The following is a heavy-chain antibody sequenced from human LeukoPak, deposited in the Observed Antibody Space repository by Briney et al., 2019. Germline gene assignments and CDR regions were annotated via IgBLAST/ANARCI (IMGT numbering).Heavy chain of an antibody. CDR2: IYYSGST. Sequence: SETLSLTCTVSRGSFSSYYWSWIRQPPGKGLEWIGYIYYSGSTNYNPSLKSRVTISVDTSKNQFSLKLSSVTAADTAVCYCARDPGRYCSGGSCYRYYYMDVWGKGTTVTVSS. D-gene: IGHD2-15*01. J-gene: IGHJ6*03. CDR1: RGSFSSYY. V-gene: IGHV4-59*01. CDR3: ARDPGRYCSGGSCYRYYYMDV.